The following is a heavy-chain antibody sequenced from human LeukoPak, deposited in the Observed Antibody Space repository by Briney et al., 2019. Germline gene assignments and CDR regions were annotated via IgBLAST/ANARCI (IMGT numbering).Heavy chain of an antibody. D-gene: IGHD2-2*01. CDR1: GFTFSSYG. J-gene: IGHJ3*02. CDR3: AKVGIVVVPAARGAFDI. Sequence: GGSLRLSCAASGFTFSSYGMHWVRQAPGKGLEWVAFIRYDGSNKYYADSVKGRFTISRDNSKNTLYLQMNSLRAEDTVVYYCAKVGIVVVPAARGAFDIWGQGTMVTVSS. V-gene: IGHV3-30*02. CDR2: IRYDGSNK.